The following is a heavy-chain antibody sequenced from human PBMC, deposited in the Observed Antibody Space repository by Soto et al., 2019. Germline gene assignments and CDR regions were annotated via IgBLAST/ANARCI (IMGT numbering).Heavy chain of an antibody. J-gene: IGHJ4*02. Sequence: QVTLKESGPVLVKPTETLTLTCTVSGFSLSNARMGVSWIRQPPGKALEWLAHIFSNDEKSYSTSLKSRLTISKDTSKSQVVLTMTNMDPVDTATYYCARIYCSGGSCYYLALYYFDYWGQGTLVTVSS. D-gene: IGHD2-15*01. V-gene: IGHV2-26*01. CDR3: ARIYCSGGSCYYLALYYFDY. CDR1: GFSLSNARMG. CDR2: IFSNDEK.